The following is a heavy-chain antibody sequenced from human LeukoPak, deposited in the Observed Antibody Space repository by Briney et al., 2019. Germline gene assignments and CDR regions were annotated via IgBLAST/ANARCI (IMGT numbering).Heavy chain of an antibody. D-gene: IGHD2-8*01. CDR2: INHSGST. CDR3: ARAGILGYCTNGVCYGPYYYYGMDV. Sequence: PSETLSLTCAVYGGSVSDYYWNWLRQSPGKGLEWIGEINHSGSTNYNPSLKSRVTISVDTSKNQFSLKLSSVTAADTAVYYCARAGILGYCTNGVCYGPYYYYGMDVWGQGTTVTVSS. J-gene: IGHJ6*02. V-gene: IGHV4-34*01. CDR1: GGSVSDYY.